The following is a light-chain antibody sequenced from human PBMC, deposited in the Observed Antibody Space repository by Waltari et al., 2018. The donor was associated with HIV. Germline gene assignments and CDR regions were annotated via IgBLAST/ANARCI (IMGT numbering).Light chain of an antibody. V-gene: IGKV2-30*01. J-gene: IGKJ2*01. CDR2: KVS. Sequence: DVVMTQSPLSLPVTLGQPASISCSSSQSLLYSDGNTYLSWFQQRPGQSPRRLIYKVSNRDSGAPDRFSGSGAGTDFTLKISRVEAEDVGVYYCMQGTHWPRYTFGQGTKLEIK. CDR1: QSLLYSDGNTY. CDR3: MQGTHWPRYT.